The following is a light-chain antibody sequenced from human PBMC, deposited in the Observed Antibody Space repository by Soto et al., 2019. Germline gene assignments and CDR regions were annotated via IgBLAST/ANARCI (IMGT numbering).Light chain of an antibody. Sequence: DIQMTQYPSTLSASVGDRVTITCRASQSISDWLAWYQQKPGKAPKLLIYKLSSLEYGVPSRFSGSRSGTEFTLTISSLQPDDFATYYCQQYNTYSFGGGTKVEIK. J-gene: IGKJ4*01. CDR2: KLS. CDR3: QQYNTYS. V-gene: IGKV1-5*03. CDR1: QSISDW.